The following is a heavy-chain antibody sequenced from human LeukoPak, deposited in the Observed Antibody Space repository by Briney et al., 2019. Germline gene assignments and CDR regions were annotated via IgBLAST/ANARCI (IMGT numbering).Heavy chain of an antibody. Sequence: GRSLRLSCAASGFTFSSYGMHWVRQAPGKGLEWVAVISNDGIKKYYIDSVKGRFTISRDNSRNTLYLQMNSLRAEDTAVYYCARLSGSFLDYWGQGTLVTVSS. J-gene: IGHJ4*02. CDR3: ARLSGSFLDY. V-gene: IGHV3-30*03. CDR1: GFTFSSYG. D-gene: IGHD1-26*01. CDR2: ISNDGIKK.